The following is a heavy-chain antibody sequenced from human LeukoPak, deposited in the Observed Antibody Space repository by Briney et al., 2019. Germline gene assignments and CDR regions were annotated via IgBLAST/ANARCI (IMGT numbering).Heavy chain of an antibody. Sequence: GGPLRLSCAASGFTFSDYYMSWIRQAPGKGLEWVSYISSSGSTIYYADSVKGRFTISRDNAKNSVYLQMNSLRAEDTAMYYCARDGWFGDYNWFDPWGQGTLVTVSS. CDR3: ARDGWFGDYNWFDP. J-gene: IGHJ5*02. CDR2: ISSSGSTI. CDR1: GFTFSDYY. V-gene: IGHV3-11*04. D-gene: IGHD3-10*01.